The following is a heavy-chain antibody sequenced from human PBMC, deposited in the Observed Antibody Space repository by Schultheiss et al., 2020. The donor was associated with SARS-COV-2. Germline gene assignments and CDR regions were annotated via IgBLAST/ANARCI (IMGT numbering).Heavy chain of an antibody. CDR1: GGTFSSYA. D-gene: IGHD4-17*01. V-gene: IGHV1-69*01. J-gene: IGHJ3*02. Sequence: KISCKASGGTFSSYAISWVRQAPGQGLEWMGGIIPIFGTANYAQKFQGRVTITADESTSTAYMELSSLRSEDTAVYYCARAYGDYTWRHAFDIWGQGTMVTVSS. CDR2: IIPIFGTA. CDR3: ARAYGDYTWRHAFDI.